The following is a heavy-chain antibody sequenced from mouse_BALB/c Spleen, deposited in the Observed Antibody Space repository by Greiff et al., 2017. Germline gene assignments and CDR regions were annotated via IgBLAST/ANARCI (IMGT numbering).Heavy chain of an antibody. J-gene: IGHJ2*01. D-gene: IGHD1-1*02. V-gene: IGHV1-7*01. CDR2: INPSTGYT. CDR3: ARSYGPYYFDY. Sequence: QVQLQQSGAELAKPGASVKMSCKASGYTFTSYWMHWVKQRPGQGLEWIGYINPSTGYTEYNQKFKDKATLTADKSSSTAYMQLSSLTSEDSAVYYCARSYGPYYFDYWGQGTTLTVSS. CDR1: GYTFTSYW.